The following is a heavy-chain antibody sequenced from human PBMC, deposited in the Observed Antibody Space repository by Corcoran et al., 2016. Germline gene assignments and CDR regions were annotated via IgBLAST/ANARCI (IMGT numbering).Heavy chain of an antibody. CDR3: ARHRVGYCSGGSCYDFDY. V-gene: IGHV5-51*01. J-gene: IGHJ4*02. CDR2: IYPGDSET. D-gene: IGHD2-15*01. CDR1: GYSFTNYW. Sequence: EVQLVQSGAEVKKPGESLKISCKGSGYSFTNYWIGWVRQMPGKGLEWMGIIYPGDSETRYSPSFQGQITISADKSISTAYLQWSSLKASDTAMYYCARHRVGYCSGGSCYDFDYCGQGTLVTVSS.